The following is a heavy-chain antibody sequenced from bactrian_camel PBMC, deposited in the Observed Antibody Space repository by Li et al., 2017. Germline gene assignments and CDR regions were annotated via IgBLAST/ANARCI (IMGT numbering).Heavy chain of an antibody. CDR1: GYLYSWNSWN. Sequence: VQLVESGGGSVQAGGSLRLSCAASGYLYSWNSWNRLAWFRQAPGKEREGVAAIDIRAGDTYYADSVKGRFTISRDDASNTVYLQMNNLKPEDTAMYYCAAVPAAAEQCLRLMIMRGFGDWGQGTQVTVS. CDR3: AAVPAAAEQCLRLMIMRGFGD. CDR2: IDIRAGDT. D-gene: IGHD3*01. V-gene: IGHV3S40*01. J-gene: IGHJ4*01.